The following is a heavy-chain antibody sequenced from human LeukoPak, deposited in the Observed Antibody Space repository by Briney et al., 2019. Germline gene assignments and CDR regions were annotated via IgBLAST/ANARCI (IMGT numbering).Heavy chain of an antibody. Sequence: GGSLRLSCAASGFTFSPYSMNWVRQAPGKGLEWGSSISGSSLYIYYADSVKARFTISRDSAKPSLYLQMNSLRAEETAVYYCARDPPYDDSSGYYSDCWGQGALVTVSS. CDR1: GFTFSPYS. V-gene: IGHV3-21*01. CDR3: ARDPPYDDSSGYYSDC. D-gene: IGHD3-22*01. CDR2: ISGSSLYI. J-gene: IGHJ4*02.